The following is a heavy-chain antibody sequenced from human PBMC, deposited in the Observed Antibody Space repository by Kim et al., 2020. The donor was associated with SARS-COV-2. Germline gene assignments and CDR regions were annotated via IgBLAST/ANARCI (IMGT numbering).Heavy chain of an antibody. Sequence: SETLSLTCTVSGGSISSDAYYWSWIRQHPVKGLEWIGYIYYSGSTYYNPSLKSRLTISVDTSKNQFPLGLSSVTAADTAVYYCARDRFGEFFDYWGQGTPLTVSS. D-gene: IGHD3-10*01. CDR3: ARDRFGEFFDY. J-gene: IGHJ4*02. V-gene: IGHV4-31*03. CDR2: IYYSGST. CDR1: GGSISSDAYY.